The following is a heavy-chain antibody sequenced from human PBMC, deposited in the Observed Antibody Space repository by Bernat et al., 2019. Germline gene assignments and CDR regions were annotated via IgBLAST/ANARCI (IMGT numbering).Heavy chain of an antibody. D-gene: IGHD5-18*01. J-gene: IGHJ4*02. V-gene: IGHV1-2*02. Sequence: QVQLVQSGAEVKKPGASVKVSCKASGYTFTGYYMHWVRQAPGQGLEWMGWINPNSGGTNYAQKFQGRVTMTRDTSISTAYMELSRLRSDDTAVYYCARDLNLVQLWQQYYFDYWGQGALVTVSS. CDR3: ARDLNLVQLWQQYYFDY. CDR1: GYTFTGYY. CDR2: INPNSGGT.